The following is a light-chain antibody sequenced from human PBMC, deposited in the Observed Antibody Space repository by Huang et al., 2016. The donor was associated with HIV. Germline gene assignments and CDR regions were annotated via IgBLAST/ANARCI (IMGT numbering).Light chain of an antibody. J-gene: IGKJ4*01. CDR2: DAS. CDR1: QSISNH. V-gene: IGKV3-11*01. Sequence: IVLTQSPATLSWYLGERVTLSCRASQSISNHLAWYQQRPGQAPRLLIYDASTRVAGVPARFSGSGSVTDFTLTINSLEPEDFALYYCQQHDSWLSFGGGTKVEV. CDR3: QQHDSWLS.